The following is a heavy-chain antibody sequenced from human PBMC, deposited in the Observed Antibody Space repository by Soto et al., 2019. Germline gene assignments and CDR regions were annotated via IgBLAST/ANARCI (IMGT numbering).Heavy chain of an antibody. CDR2: IIPIFGTA. D-gene: IGHD2-8*01. Sequence: ASVKVSCKASGYIFTDYYMHWVRQAPGQGLEWMGGIIPIFGTANYAQKFQGRVTITADESTSTAYMELSSLRSEDTAVYYCARAAPRTRYYGMXVWGQGTTVXVSS. CDR1: GYIFTDYY. J-gene: IGHJ6*02. CDR3: ARAAPRTRYYGMXV. V-gene: IGHV1-69*13.